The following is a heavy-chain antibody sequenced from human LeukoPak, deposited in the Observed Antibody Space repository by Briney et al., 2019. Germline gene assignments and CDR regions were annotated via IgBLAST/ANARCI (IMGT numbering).Heavy chain of an antibody. CDR3: ARHKGGPYDFWSGRYNWFDP. D-gene: IGHD3-3*01. J-gene: IGHJ5*02. V-gene: IGHV4-59*08. CDR1: GDSINGHY. CDR2: IHYKGST. Sequence: SETLSLTCTISGDSINGHYWRWIRQPPGKRLEWIGDIHYKGSTNYNLSLKSRVTISVDTSKNQFSLKLSSVTAADTAVYYCARHKGGPYDFWSGRYNWFDPWGQGTLVTVSS.